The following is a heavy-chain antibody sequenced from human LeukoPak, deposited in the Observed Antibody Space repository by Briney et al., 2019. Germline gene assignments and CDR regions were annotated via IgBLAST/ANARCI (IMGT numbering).Heavy chain of an antibody. CDR1: GGSISSSRDY. CDR2: IYYSGST. Sequence: SETLSLTCTVSGGSISSSRDYWAWLRQPPGKGLEWIANIYYSGSTYYSPSLKSRVTISVDTSKNQFSLKLSSVTAADTAVYYCARLETRGYSYGLYYFDYWGQGTLVTVSS. D-gene: IGHD5-18*01. J-gene: IGHJ4*02. V-gene: IGHV4-39*01. CDR3: ARLETRGYSYGLYYFDY.